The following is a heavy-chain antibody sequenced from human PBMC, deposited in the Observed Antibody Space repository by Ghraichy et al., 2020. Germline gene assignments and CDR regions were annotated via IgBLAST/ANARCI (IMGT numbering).Heavy chain of an antibody. D-gene: IGHD5-24*01. Sequence: LSLTCAASGFTFSSYAMSWVRQAPGKGLEWVSTISGSGGRTYYADSVKGRFTISRDNSKNTLFLQMKSLRAEDTAVYYCAKDLGDGYTLFDYWGQGTLVTVSS. CDR2: ISGSGGRT. V-gene: IGHV3-23*01. CDR1: GFTFSSYA. J-gene: IGHJ4*02. CDR3: AKDLGDGYTLFDY.